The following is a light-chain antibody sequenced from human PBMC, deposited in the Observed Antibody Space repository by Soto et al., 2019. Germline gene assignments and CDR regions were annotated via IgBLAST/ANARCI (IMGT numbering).Light chain of an antibody. CDR2: ASS. CDR1: DTISVY. J-gene: IGKJ3*01. CDR3: QKYNTAPFN. V-gene: IGKV1-27*01. Sequence: DIQMTHSPSSLTASVLDIVTITCRSSDTISVYLALYQHKPGKVPERLIYASSILQSGVPSRFSGSRSDTEFTLTISSLQPEDVGTYYCQKYNTAPFNFGPGTKVDIK.